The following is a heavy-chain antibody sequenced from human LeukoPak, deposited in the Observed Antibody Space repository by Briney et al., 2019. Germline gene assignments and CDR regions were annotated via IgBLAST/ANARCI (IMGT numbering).Heavy chain of an antibody. Sequence: PSETLSLTCTVSGGSISSYYWNWIRQPPGKGLEWIGYIYYSGSTNYNPSLKSRVTISVDTSKNQFSLKLSSVTAADTAVYYCARASPARDVFDIWGRGTMVTVSS. J-gene: IGHJ3*02. CDR1: GGSISSYY. CDR3: ARASPARDVFDI. CDR2: IYYSGST. V-gene: IGHV4-59*01.